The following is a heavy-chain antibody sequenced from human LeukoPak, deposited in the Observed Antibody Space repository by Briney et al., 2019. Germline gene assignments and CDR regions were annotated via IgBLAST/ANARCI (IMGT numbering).Heavy chain of an antibody. D-gene: IGHD3-22*01. J-gene: IGHJ4*02. CDR3: ARLYYYDSSGYWSGVLFDY. Sequence: ASVKVSYKVSGYTLTELSMHWVRQAPGKGLEWMGGFDPEDGETIYAQKFQGRVTMTEDTSTDTAYMELSSLRSEDTAVYYCARLYYYDSSGYWSGVLFDYWGQGTLVTVSS. V-gene: IGHV1-24*01. CDR2: FDPEDGET. CDR1: GYTLTELS.